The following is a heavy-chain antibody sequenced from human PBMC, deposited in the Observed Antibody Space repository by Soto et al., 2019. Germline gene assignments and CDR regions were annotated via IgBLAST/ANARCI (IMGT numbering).Heavy chain of an antibody. D-gene: IGHD1-26*01. CDR1: GYTFTSYY. J-gene: IGHJ4*02. V-gene: IGHV1-46*01. Sequence: ASVKVSCKASGYTFTSYYMHWVRQAPGQGLEWMGIINPSGGSTSYAQKFQGRVTMTRDTSTSTVYTELSSLRSEDTAVYYCARAGIVGAIDYWGQGTLVTVSS. CDR2: INPSGGST. CDR3: ARAGIVGAIDY.